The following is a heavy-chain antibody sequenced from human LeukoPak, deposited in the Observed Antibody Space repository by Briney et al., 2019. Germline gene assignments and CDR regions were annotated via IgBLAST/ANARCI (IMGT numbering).Heavy chain of an antibody. D-gene: IGHD3-10*01. CDR3: ARDGADVYGRAFDY. J-gene: IGHJ4*02. CDR2: IHASGTT. V-gene: IGHV4-4*07. Sequence: SETLSLTCSVSGGSISSYFWTWIRQPAGKGLEWIGRIHASGTTNYNSSLKSRVSMSVDTSKNQFSLKLTSVTAADTAVYFCARDGADVYGRAFDYWGQGTLVSVSS. CDR1: GGSISSYF.